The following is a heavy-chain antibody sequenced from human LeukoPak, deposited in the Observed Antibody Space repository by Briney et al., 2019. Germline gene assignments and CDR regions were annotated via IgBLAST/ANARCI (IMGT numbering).Heavy chain of an antibody. D-gene: IGHD6-6*01. V-gene: IGHV4-59*08. CDR2: IFYSGNT. J-gene: IGHJ5*02. Sequence: SETLSLTCSVSGGSISSYYWTWIRQPPGEGLEYIGYIFYSGNTNYNPSLKGRVTISVEKSRNQFSLKLNSVTAADTAVYYCARLGSSFNWFDPWGQGTLVTVSS. CDR1: GGSISSYY. CDR3: ARLGSSFNWFDP.